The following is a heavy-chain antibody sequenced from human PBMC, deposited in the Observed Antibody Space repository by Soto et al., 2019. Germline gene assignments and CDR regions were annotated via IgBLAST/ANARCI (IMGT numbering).Heavy chain of an antibody. CDR3: VRAVQLERRGGYYYMDV. J-gene: IGHJ6*03. CDR1: GFTFSSYS. V-gene: IGHV3-48*01. Sequence: PGGSLRLSCAASGFTFSSYSMNWVRQAPGKGLEWVSYISSSSTIYYADSVKGRFTISRDNAKNSLYLQMNSLRAEDTAVYYCVRAVQLERRGGYYYMDVWGKGTTVTVSS. CDR2: ISSSSTI. D-gene: IGHD1-1*01.